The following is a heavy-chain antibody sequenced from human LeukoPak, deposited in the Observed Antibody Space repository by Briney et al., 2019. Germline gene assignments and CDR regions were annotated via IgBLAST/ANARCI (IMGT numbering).Heavy chain of an antibody. CDR3: ARDDVAVAGADY. CDR1: GLTVSSNY. V-gene: IGHV3-53*01. J-gene: IGHJ4*02. Sequence: GGSLRLSCAASGLTVSSNYMTWVRQAPGKGLEWVSVIYSGGKTYYTDSVKGRFTISTDTSKNMLCLQMNSLRAEDTAVYYCARDDVAVAGADYWGQGTLVTVSS. D-gene: IGHD6-19*01. CDR2: IYSGGKT.